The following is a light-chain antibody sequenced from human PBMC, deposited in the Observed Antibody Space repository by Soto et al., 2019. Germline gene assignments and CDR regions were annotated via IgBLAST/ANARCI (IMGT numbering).Light chain of an antibody. V-gene: IGKV3-20*01. CDR1: QSVSSSY. Sequence: EIVLTQSPGTLSLSPGERATLSCRASQSVSSSYLAWYQQKPGQAPRLLIYGASSRATGIPDRFSGSGSATDFTLTISRLEREDFAVYYCQQYGSSRFGQGTKLEIK. J-gene: IGKJ2*03. CDR3: QQYGSSR. CDR2: GAS.